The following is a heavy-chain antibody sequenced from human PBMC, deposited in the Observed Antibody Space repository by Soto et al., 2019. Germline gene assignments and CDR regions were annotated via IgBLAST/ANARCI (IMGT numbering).Heavy chain of an antibody. Sequence: SVKVSCKASGFTFTSSAVQWVRQARGQRLEWIGWIVVGSGNTNYAQKFQERVTITRDMSTSTAYMELSSLRSEDTAVYYCAAGTCTILGVVIAISDALVIWG. D-gene: IGHD3-3*01. J-gene: IGHJ3*02. CDR3: AAGTCTILGVVIAISDALVI. CDR2: IVVGSGNT. CDR1: GFTFTSSA. V-gene: IGHV1-58*01.